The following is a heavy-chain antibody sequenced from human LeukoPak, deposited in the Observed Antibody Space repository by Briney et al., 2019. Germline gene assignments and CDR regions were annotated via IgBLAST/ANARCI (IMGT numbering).Heavy chain of an antibody. D-gene: IGHD6-13*01. J-gene: IGHJ4*02. CDR2: INPNSGGT. CDR3: ARGLRIAAAGNRGPIDY. V-gene: IGHV1-2*02. CDR1: GYTFTSYG. Sequence: ASVKVSCKASGYTFTSYGISWVRQAPGQGLEWMGWINPNSGGTNYAQKFQGRVTMTRDTSISTAYMELSRLRSDDTAVYYCARGLRIAAAGNRGPIDYWGQGTLVTVSS.